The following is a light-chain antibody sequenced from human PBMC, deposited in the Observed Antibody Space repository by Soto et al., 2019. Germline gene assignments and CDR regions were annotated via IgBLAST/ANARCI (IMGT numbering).Light chain of an antibody. CDR2: AVS. CDR3: CSYTSLSTVV. J-gene: IGLJ2*01. CDR1: SSDVGGYNH. V-gene: IGLV2-14*01. Sequence: QSVLTQPASVSGSPGQSITISCTGTSSDVGGYNHVSWYQHSPGKAPKLILFAVSDRPSGVSHRFSGSKSGNTASLTISGLQAEDESDYYCCSYTSLSTVVFGGGTKLTVL.